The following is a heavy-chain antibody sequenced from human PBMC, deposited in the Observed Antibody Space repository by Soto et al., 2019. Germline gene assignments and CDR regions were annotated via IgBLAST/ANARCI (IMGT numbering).Heavy chain of an antibody. J-gene: IGHJ4*02. V-gene: IGHV5-10-1*01. Sequence: GASLKISCKGSGFSFTSYWITWVRQMPGQGLEWVARIDPSDSSTNCSPSFRGHVIISADRSSNTAYLQWSSLRASDTAMYYCGSLIKRATSHRHYFDDWCQGIPVTV. CDR2: IDPSDSST. CDR1: GFSFTSYW. CDR3: GSLIKRATSHRHYFDD.